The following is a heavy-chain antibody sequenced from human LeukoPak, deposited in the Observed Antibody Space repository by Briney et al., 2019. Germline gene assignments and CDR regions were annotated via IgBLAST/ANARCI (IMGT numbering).Heavy chain of an antibody. J-gene: IGHJ6*02. V-gene: IGHV1-69*01. CDR2: IIPIFGTA. Sequence: SVNLSCKASGGTFTSYAISWVRQAPGQGLEWMGGIIPIFGTANYAQKFQGRVTITADESTSTAYMELSSLRSEDTAVYYCASLAAYMDSGSNSDYYYYYGMDVWGQGTTVTVSS. D-gene: IGHD4-23*01. CDR3: ASLAAYMDSGSNSDYYYYYGMDV. CDR1: GGTFTSYA.